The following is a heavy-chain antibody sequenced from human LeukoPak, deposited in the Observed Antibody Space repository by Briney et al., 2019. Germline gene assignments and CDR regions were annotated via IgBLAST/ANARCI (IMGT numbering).Heavy chain of an antibody. CDR3: ARGDYGDPFDY. V-gene: IGHV4-39*01. D-gene: IGHD4-17*01. CDR2: IYYSGST. CDR1: GGSIGNSNYY. Sequence: PSETLSLTCTVSGGSIGNSNYYWGWIRRPPGKGLEWIGTIYYSGSTFYNPSLKSRVTISLDTPKNQFSLKLTSVTAADTAVYYCARGDYGDPFDYWGQGTLVTVSS. J-gene: IGHJ4*02.